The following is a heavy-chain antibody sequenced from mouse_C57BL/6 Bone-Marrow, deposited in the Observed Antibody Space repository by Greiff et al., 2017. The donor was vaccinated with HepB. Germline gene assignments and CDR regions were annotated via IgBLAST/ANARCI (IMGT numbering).Heavy chain of an antibody. CDR1: GYTFTDYE. CDR2: IDPETGGT. CDR3: TGHRGFAY. J-gene: IGHJ3*01. Sequence: VQLQQSGGELVRPGASVTLSCKASGYTFTDYEMHWVKQTPVHGLEWIGAIDPETGGTAYNQKFKGKAILTADKSSSTAYMELRSLTSEDSAVYYCTGHRGFAYWGQGTLVTVSA. D-gene: IGHD2-14*01. V-gene: IGHV1-15*01.